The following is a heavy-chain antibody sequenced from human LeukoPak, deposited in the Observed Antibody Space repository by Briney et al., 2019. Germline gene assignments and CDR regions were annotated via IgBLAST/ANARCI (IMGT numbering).Heavy chain of an antibody. CDR2: ISTGSSTT. J-gene: IGHJ4*02. Sequence: GGSLRLSCAASEFAFSTYNMNWVRQAPGKGLEWVSYISTGSSTTYYADSVKGRFTISRDNVENSLYLQMNSLRDEDTAVYYCARDLGAGYCSSTSCDRFDYWGQGTLVTVSS. V-gene: IGHV3-48*02. CDR3: ARDLGAGYCSSTSCDRFDY. D-gene: IGHD2-2*01. CDR1: EFAFSTYN.